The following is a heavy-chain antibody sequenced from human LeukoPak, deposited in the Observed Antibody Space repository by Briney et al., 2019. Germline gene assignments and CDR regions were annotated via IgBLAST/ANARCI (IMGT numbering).Heavy chain of an antibody. J-gene: IGHJ3*02. CDR1: EFTVSSNY. V-gene: IGHV3-53*01. D-gene: IGHD3-22*01. CDR2: IYSGGST. Sequence: GGSLRLSCAASEFTVSSNYMSWVRQAPGKGLEWVSVIYSGGSTYYADSVKGRFTISRHNSKNTLYLQMNSLRAEDTAVYYCAKDGDSSGYAFDIWGHGTMVTVSS. CDR3: AKDGDSSGYAFDI.